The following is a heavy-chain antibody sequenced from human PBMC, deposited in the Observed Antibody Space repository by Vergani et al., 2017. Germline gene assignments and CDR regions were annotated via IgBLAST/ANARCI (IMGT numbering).Heavy chain of an antibody. D-gene: IGHD2-2*01. CDR3: AKYSAPARSFDY. V-gene: IGHV3-30*02. CDR2: IRYDGSNK. J-gene: IGHJ4*02. CDR1: GFTFKNYG. Sequence: QVQLVESGGGVVQPGGSLRLSCAASGFTFKNYGMHWVRQVPGKGLEWVAFIRYDGSNKYNGDSVKGRFTISRDNSRSTVYLQMNSLRTEDTAVYYCAKYSAPARSFDYWGQGTLVTVSS.